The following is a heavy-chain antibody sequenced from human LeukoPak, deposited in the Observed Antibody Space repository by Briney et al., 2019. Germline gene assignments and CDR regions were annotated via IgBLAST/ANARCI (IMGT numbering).Heavy chain of an antibody. J-gene: IGHJ6*02. CDR1: GYTFTSYD. Sequence: ASVKVSCKASGYTFTSYDINWVRQATGQGLEWMGWMNPNSGNTGYAQKFQGRVTMTRNTSISTAYMELSSLRSEDTAVYYCARGFDGVWLVGNYYYGMDVWGQGTTVTVSS. CDR2: MNPNSGNT. CDR3: ARGFDGVWLVGNYYYGMDV. V-gene: IGHV1-8*01. D-gene: IGHD6-19*01.